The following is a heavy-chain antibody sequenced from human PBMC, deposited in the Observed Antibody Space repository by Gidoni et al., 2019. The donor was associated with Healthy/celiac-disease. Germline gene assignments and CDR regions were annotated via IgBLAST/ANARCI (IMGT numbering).Heavy chain of an antibody. V-gene: IGHV2-70*15. Sequence: QVTLRESGPALVKPTQTLTLTCTFSGFSLSTSGMCVSWIRQPPGKALEWLERIDWDDDKYYSTSMKTRITISKDTSKNQVVLTMTNMDPVDTATYYCERMGVSAGWFDPWGQGTLVTVS. CDR3: ERMGVSAGWFDP. CDR2: IDWDDDK. CDR1: GFSLSTSGMC. D-gene: IGHD6-13*01. J-gene: IGHJ5*02.